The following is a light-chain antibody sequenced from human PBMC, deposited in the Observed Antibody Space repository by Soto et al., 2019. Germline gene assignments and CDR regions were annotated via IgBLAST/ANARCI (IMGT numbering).Light chain of an antibody. CDR2: GAS. Sequence: EIVMTQSPATLSVSPGEGATLSCGASQSVSSKLAWYQQKPGQAPRLLIYGASTRATGIPARFSGSGSGTEFTLIISSLQSEDFAVYYCQQYGSSRTFGQGTKVDIK. CDR3: QQYGSSRT. V-gene: IGKV3-15*01. J-gene: IGKJ1*01. CDR1: QSVSSK.